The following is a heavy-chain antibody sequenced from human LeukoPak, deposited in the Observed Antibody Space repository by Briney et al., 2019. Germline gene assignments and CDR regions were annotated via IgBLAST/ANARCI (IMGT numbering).Heavy chain of an antibody. V-gene: IGHV3-48*01. CDR1: GFIFSEYS. J-gene: IGHJ4*02. CDR3: ARDCSGRNWARDFDY. D-gene: IGHD2-15*01. CDR2: INTNGRTI. Sequence: GGSLRLSCAASGFIFSEYSLIWVRQAPGAGLEWVSYINTNGRTIYYADSVKGRFTMSRDNDKNSMYLQMNSLRAEDTAVYYCARDCSGRNWARDFDYWGQGTLVTVSS.